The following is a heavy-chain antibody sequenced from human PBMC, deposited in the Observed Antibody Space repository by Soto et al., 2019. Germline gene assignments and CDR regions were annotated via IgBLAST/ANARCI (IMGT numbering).Heavy chain of an antibody. V-gene: IGHV3-21*01. J-gene: IGHJ4*02. CDR2: ISSSSSYI. D-gene: IGHD2-2*01. CDR3: ARVLRSSTSNLDY. CDR1: GFTFSSYS. Sequence: GGSLRLSCAASGFTFSSYSMNWVRQAPGKGLEWVSSISSSSSYIYYADSVKGRFTISRDNAKNSLYLQMNSLRAEDTAVYYCARVLRSSTSNLDYWGQGTLVTVSS.